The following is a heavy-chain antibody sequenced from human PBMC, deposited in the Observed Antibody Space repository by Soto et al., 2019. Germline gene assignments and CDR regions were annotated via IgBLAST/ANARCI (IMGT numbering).Heavy chain of an antibody. J-gene: IGHJ4*02. D-gene: IGHD2-15*01. CDR2: ISSSGDTI. CDR1: GCSFSTYS. Sequence: GGSLRLSCAAAGCSFSTYSRSWVRQAPGKGLEWVSFISSSGDTIHYADSVKGRFTVSRDNAKNSLYLQMNSLRDEDTAVYYCARDHYCSGDTCYLISFDYWGQGTQVTVSS. V-gene: IGHV3-48*02. CDR3: ARDHYCSGDTCYLISFDY.